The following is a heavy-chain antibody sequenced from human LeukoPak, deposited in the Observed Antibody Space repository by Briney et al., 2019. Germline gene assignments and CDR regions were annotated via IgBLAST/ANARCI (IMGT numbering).Heavy chain of an antibody. J-gene: IGHJ4*02. D-gene: IGHD3-3*01. V-gene: IGHV4-34*01. CDR1: GGSFSGYY. Sequence: SSETLSLTCAVYGGSFSGYYWSWIRQPPGKGLEWIGEINHSGSTNYNPSLKSRVTISVDTSKNQFSLKLSSVTAADTAVYYCARGRRYYDFWSGYYLFDYWGQGTLVTVSS. CDR2: INHSGST. CDR3: ARGRRYYDFWSGYYLFDY.